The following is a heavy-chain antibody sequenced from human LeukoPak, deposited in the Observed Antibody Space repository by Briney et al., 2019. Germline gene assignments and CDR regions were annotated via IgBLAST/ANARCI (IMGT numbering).Heavy chain of an antibody. V-gene: IGHV1-46*01. CDR1: GYTFTSYY. Sequence: ASVKVSCKPSGYTFTSYYMHCVRQAPGQGLEWMGIINPSGGSTSYAQKFQGRVTMTRDTSTSTVYMELSSLRSEDTAVYYCARAPATSHWYFDLWGRGTLVTVSS. J-gene: IGHJ2*01. D-gene: IGHD5-12*01. CDR2: INPSGGST. CDR3: ARAPATSHWYFDL.